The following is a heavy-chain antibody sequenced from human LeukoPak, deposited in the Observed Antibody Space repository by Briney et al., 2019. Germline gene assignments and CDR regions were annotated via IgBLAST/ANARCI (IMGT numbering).Heavy chain of an antibody. CDR2: IYHSGST. Sequence: PSETLSLTCTVSGYSISSGYYWGWIRQPPGKGLEWIGSIYHSGSTYYNPSLKSRVTISVDTSKNQFSLKLSSVTAADTAVYYCARDRSDYYDSSGYSYYFDYWGQGTLVTVSS. V-gene: IGHV4-38-2*02. CDR1: GYSISSGYY. D-gene: IGHD3-22*01. J-gene: IGHJ4*02. CDR3: ARDRSDYYDSSGYSYYFDY.